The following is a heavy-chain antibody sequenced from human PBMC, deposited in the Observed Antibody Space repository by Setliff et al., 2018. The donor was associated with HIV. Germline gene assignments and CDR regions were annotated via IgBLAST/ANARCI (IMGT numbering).Heavy chain of an antibody. J-gene: IGHJ4*02. V-gene: IGHV3-30*04. D-gene: IGHD6-19*01. CDR1: GFTFSRYS. Sequence: PGGSLRLSCVASGFTFSRYSMYWVRQTPGKGLEWVAVILDDGSDKYYADSVKGRFTISRDNSKNTLYLQMNSLRAEDTAVYYCARGYSSGWTGYFDYWGQGTLVTVSS. CDR2: ILDDGSDK. CDR3: ARGYSSGWTGYFDY.